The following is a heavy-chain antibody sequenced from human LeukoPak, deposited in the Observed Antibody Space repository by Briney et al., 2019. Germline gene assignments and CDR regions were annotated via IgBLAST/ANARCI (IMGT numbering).Heavy chain of an antibody. CDR3: ARNSGDNWFDP. D-gene: IGHD2-15*01. Sequence: GGALILSCAASGFTLSSYAMSWGRQGPGKGLEWVSAISVSGNTYHADSVKGRFTISRDSSKNTLYLQMNSLRAGDAAVYYCARNSGDNWFDPWGQGTLVTVSS. CDR2: ISVSGNT. CDR1: GFTLSSYA. V-gene: IGHV3-23*01. J-gene: IGHJ5*02.